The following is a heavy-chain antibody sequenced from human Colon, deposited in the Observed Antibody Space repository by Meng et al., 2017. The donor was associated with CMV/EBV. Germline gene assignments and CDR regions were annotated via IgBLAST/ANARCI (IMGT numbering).Heavy chain of an antibody. J-gene: IGHJ5*02. V-gene: IGHV4-34*01. CDR1: GGSFSGYY. CDR3: ARAPYNWNDEGWFDP. D-gene: IGHD1-20*01. CDR2: INHSGST. Sequence: QVQLQQWGAGLLKPSETLSLTCAVDGGSFSGYYWSWIRQPPGKGLEWIGEINHSGSTNYNPSLKSRVTMTRDTSISTAYMELSRLRSDDTAVYYCARAPYNWNDEGWFDPWGQGTLVTVSS.